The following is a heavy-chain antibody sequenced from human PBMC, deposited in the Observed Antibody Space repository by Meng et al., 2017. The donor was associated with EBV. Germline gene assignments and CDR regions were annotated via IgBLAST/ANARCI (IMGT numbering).Heavy chain of an antibody. CDR3: AGSYGGVLNY. Sequence: QVQRQQWGAGLLKPSETLSLTCAVYGGSFSGYYWSWIRQPPGKGLEWIGEINHSGSTNYNPSLKSRVTISVDTSKNQFSLKLSSVTAADTAVYYCAGSYGGVLNYWGQGTLVTVSS. CDR1: GGSFSGYY. D-gene: IGHD4-23*01. J-gene: IGHJ4*02. CDR2: INHSGST. V-gene: IGHV4-34*01.